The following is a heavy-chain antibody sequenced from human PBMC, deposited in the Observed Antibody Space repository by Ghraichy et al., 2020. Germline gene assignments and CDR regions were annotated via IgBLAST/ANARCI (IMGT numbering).Heavy chain of an antibody. D-gene: IGHD5-18*01. J-gene: IGHJ5*02. CDR1: GGSFSGYY. V-gene: IGHV4-34*01. Sequence: SETLSLTCAVYGGSFSGYYWSWIRQPPGKGLEWIGEINHSGSTNYNPSLKSRVTISVDTSKNQFSLKLSSVTAADTAVYYCARHLSSYGFFRGWFDPWGQGTLVTVSS. CDR2: INHSGST. CDR3: ARHLSSYGFFRGWFDP.